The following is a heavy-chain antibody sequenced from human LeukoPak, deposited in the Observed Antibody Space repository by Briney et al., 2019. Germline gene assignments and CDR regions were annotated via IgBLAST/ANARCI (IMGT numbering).Heavy chain of an antibody. CDR2: ISSSSSTI. CDR1: GFTFSSYS. CDR3: ARGRVTVTTLPDY. J-gene: IGHJ4*02. V-gene: IGHV3-48*01. Sequence: GGSLRLSCAASGFTFSSYSMNWVRQAPGKGLEWVSYISSSSSTIYYADSVEGRFTISRDNAKNSLYLQMNSLRAEDTAVYYCARGRVTVTTLPDYWGQGTLVTVSS. D-gene: IGHD4-17*01.